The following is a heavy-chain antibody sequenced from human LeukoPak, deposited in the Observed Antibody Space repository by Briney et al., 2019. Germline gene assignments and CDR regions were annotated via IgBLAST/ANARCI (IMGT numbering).Heavy chain of an antibody. Sequence: PGGSLRLSCAASGLTLSYYWMHSVRHAPGKGLVWVSRISGDGSSTNYADSVKGRFTISRDNAKNTLYLQMNSLRAEDTAVYYCARTYLVGWYFDLWGRGALVTVSS. CDR3: ARTYLVGWYFDL. V-gene: IGHV3-74*01. CDR1: GLTLSYYW. J-gene: IGHJ2*01. D-gene: IGHD3-16*01. CDR2: ISGDGSST.